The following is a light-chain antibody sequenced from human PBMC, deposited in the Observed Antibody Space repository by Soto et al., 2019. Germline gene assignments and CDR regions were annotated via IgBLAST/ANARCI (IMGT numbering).Light chain of an antibody. J-gene: IGKJ4*01. CDR2: KAS. CDR3: QQYKSYSLT. Sequence: DIQMTQSPSTLSASVGDRVTITCRASQSISSWLAWYQQKPGKAPKLLIYKASSLESGVPSRFSGSGSGTELTLTISGLQSDDFATDYCQQYKSYSLTFGGGTKVEIK. V-gene: IGKV1-5*03. CDR1: QSISSW.